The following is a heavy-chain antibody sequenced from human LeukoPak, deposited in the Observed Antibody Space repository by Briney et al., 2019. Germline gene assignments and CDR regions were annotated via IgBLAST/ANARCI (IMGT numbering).Heavy chain of an antibody. CDR3: ARGSSSWSHQGLEDY. CDR2: IYTSGST. V-gene: IGHV4-61*02. D-gene: IGHD6-13*01. J-gene: IGHJ4*02. Sequence: SETLSLTCTVSGGSISSGSYYWSWIRQPAGKGLEWIGRIYTSGSTNYNPSLKSRVTISVDTSKNQFSLKLSSVTAADTAVYYCARGSSSWSHQGLEDYWGQGTLVTVSS. CDR1: GGSISSGSYY.